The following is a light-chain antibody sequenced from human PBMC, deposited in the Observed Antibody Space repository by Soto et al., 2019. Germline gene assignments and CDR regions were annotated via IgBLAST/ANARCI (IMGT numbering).Light chain of an antibody. CDR2: GAF. Sequence: EIVLTQSPATLSLSPGERATLSCRASPSVTNYLAWYQQKPGQAPRLVIYGAFNRATGIPARFSGSGSGTDFTLTISSLEPEDFAVYFCQQRSNWPPSITFGQGTRLEIK. J-gene: IGKJ5*01. V-gene: IGKV3-11*01. CDR3: QQRSNWPPSIT. CDR1: PSVTNY.